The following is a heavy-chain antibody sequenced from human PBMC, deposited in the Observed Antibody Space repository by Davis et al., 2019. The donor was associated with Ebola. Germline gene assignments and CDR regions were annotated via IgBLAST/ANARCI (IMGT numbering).Heavy chain of an antibody. V-gene: IGHV4-39*07. CDR2: IYYSGST. CDR3: ARGKRILGYSSGWYEFDY. CDR1: GGSISSSSYY. D-gene: IGHD6-19*01. Sequence: PSETLSLTCTVSGGSISSSSYYWGWIRQPPGKGLEWIGSIYYSGSTYYNPSLKSRVTISVDTSKNQFSLKLSSVTAADTAVYYCARGKRILGYSSGWYEFDYWGQGTTVTVSS. J-gene: IGHJ4*03.